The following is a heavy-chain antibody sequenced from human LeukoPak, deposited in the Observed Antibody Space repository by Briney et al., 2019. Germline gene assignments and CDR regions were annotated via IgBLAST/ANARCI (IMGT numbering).Heavy chain of an antibody. Sequence: GGSLRLSCAASGFTFSSYAMSWVRQPPGKGLEWVSGISGSGDSTYYADSVKGQFAISRDNSKNTLYLQMNSLRAEDTAVYYCARDLTIERFLEWFPNSLRLNYYYGMDVWGQGTTVTVSS. CDR3: ARDLTIERFLEWFPNSLRLNYYYGMDV. D-gene: IGHD3-3*01. J-gene: IGHJ6*02. CDR1: GFTFSSYA. V-gene: IGHV3-23*01. CDR2: ISGSGDST.